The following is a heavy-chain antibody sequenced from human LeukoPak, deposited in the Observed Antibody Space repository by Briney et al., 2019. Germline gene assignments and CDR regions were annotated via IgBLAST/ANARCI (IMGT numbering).Heavy chain of an antibody. V-gene: IGHV1-69*04. CDR2: IIPILGIA. CDR3: ARDPVSPDGYNSYYYYGMGV. Sequence: ASVKVSCKASGGTFSSYAISWVRQAPGQGLEWMGRIIPILGIANYAQKFQGRVTITADKSTSTAYMELSSLRSEDTAVYYCARDPVSPDGYNSYYYYGMGVWGQGTTVTVSS. CDR1: GGTFSSYA. J-gene: IGHJ6*02. D-gene: IGHD5-24*01.